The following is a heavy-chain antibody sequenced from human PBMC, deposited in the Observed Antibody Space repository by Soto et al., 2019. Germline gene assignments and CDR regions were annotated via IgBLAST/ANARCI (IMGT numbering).Heavy chain of an antibody. J-gene: IGHJ4*02. CDR1: GYTFTSYY. CDR2: INPSGGDI. V-gene: IGHV1-46*03. D-gene: IGHD2-2*01. Sequence: QVQLVQSGAEVKKPGASVKVSCKASGYTFTSYYIHWVRQAPGQGLEWMGIINPSGGDITYAQRFQGGVPMTRETSTGTVCMELSSLRSEDPAVYYCGRAGGYQRFDFWGQGALVTVSS. CDR3: GRAGGYQRFDF.